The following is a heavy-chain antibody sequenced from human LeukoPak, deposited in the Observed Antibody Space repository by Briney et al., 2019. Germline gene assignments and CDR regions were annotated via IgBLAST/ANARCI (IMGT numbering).Heavy chain of an antibody. V-gene: IGHV4-31*03. D-gene: IGHD3-10*01. CDR1: GGSISSGGYY. Sequence: SETLSLTCTVSGGSISSGGYYWSWIRQHPGKGLEWIGYIYYSGSAYYNSSLKSRVTISVDTSENQFSLKLSSVTAADTAVYYCARVNYGSATKEDYWGQGTLVTVSS. CDR3: ARVNYGSATKEDY. CDR2: IYYSGSA. J-gene: IGHJ4*02.